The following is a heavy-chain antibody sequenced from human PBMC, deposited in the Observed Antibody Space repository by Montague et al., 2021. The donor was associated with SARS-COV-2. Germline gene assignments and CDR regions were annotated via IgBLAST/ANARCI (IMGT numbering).Heavy chain of an antibody. Sequence: ETLSLTCTVSGGSISSYYWSWIRQPPGKGLEWIGYIYYSGSTNYNPSLKSRVTISVDTSKNQFFLKLSSVTAADTAVYYCARRSLGYCSGGSCYSGYDYWGQGTLVTVSS. D-gene: IGHD2-15*01. CDR3: ARRSLGYCSGGSCYSGYDY. J-gene: IGHJ4*02. V-gene: IGHV4-59*01. CDR1: GGSISSYY. CDR2: IYYSGST.